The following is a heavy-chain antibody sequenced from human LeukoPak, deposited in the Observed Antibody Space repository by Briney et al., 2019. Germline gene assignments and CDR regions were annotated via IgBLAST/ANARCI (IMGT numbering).Heavy chain of an antibody. V-gene: IGHV3-11*01. CDR3: ARAVLEDIVVVPAAIPYYYMDV. Sequence: GGSLRLSCAASGFTFSDYYMSWIRQAPGKGLEWVSYISSSGSTIYYADSVMGRFTISRDNAKNSLYLQMNSLRAEDTAVYYCARAVLEDIVVVPAAIPYYYMDVWGKGTTVTVSS. CDR2: ISSSGSTI. J-gene: IGHJ6*03. D-gene: IGHD2-2*02. CDR1: GFTFSDYY.